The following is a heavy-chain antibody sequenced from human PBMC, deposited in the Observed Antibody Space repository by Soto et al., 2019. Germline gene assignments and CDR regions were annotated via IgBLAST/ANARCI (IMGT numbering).Heavy chain of an antibody. Sequence: QVQLVQSGAEVKKPGASVKVSCKASGYTFTGYYMHWVRQAPGQGLEWMGWINPNSGGTIYAQKFQGRVTMTRDTSISTAYMELSRLRSDDTAVYYCASRGDGYNYWPVYGMDVWGQGTTVTVSS. D-gene: IGHD5-12*01. J-gene: IGHJ6*02. CDR3: ASRGDGYNYWPVYGMDV. V-gene: IGHV1-2*02. CDR2: INPNSGGT. CDR1: GYTFTGYY.